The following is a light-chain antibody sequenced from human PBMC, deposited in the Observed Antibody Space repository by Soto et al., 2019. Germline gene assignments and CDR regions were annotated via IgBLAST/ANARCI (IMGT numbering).Light chain of an antibody. V-gene: IGLV1-40*01. CDR1: SSNIGALYD. J-gene: IGLJ3*02. Sequence: QSVLTQPPSVSGAPGQRVTISCTGGSSNIGALYDVHWYQQHPGRTPKLLIYANTNRSSGVPDRFSVSKSGTSASLAIAGLQAEDEADYYCQSYDSDLSAWVFGGGTKLTVL. CDR3: QSYDSDLSAWV. CDR2: ANT.